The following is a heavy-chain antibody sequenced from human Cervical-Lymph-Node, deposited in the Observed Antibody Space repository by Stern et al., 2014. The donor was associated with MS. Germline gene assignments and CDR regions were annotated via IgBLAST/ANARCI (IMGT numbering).Heavy chain of an antibody. D-gene: IGHD2-15*01. CDR3: ARGVVSNRAAATLHNLFDP. V-gene: IGHV1-69*09. J-gene: IGHJ5*02. Sequence: VQLVESGAEVKKPGSSMNVSCKTSGGTFSSSYAITWMRQAPGQRLEWMGRIIPTLGLANYAQKFQGRVTITADTSTSTTYMELSSLRSEDTAVYYCARGVVSNRAAATLHNLFDPWGQGTLVTVSS. CDR1: GGTFSSSYA. CDR2: IIPTLGLA.